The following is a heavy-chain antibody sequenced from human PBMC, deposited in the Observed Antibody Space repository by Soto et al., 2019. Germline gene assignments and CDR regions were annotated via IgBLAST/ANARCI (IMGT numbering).Heavy chain of an antibody. D-gene: IGHD3-16*01. CDR3: ARDPQGPSPRWVL. CDR2: IYPTGTT. Sequence: KPSETLSLTCTVSGGSISSGGYSWSWIRQSPEKGLEWIGCIYPTGTTYYHPSLKSRVTISVDTSRNQFSLNLTSVTAADTAVYYCARDPQGPSPRWVLWGQGTTVTVSS. J-gene: IGHJ6*02. CDR1: GGSISSGGYS. V-gene: IGHV4-30-2*06.